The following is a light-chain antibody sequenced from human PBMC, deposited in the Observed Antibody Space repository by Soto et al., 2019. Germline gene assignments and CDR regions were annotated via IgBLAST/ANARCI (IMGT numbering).Light chain of an antibody. Sequence: DGPIAQSPTALSAPVRYSFTLTYTSLQSISSYLNWYEQKPGKAPKLLIYAAASLQSGVPSRFSGGGSGTDCTLTISSLQPEDFATYYCQQRYSTRLMETFGQGTKVDIK. CDR2: AAA. V-gene: IGKV1-39*01. CDR1: QSISSY. J-gene: IGKJ2*01. CDR3: QQRYSTRLMET.